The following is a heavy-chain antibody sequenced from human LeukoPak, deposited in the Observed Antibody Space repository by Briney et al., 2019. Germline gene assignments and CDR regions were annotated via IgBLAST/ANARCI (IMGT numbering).Heavy chain of an antibody. CDR2: ISYDRSNE. J-gene: IGHJ6*02. V-gene: IGHV3-30-3*01. Sequence: GGSLRLSCAASGFTFSSYAMHWVRQAPGKGLEWVAVISYDRSNEYYADSVKGRFTISRDNSKNTLYLQMNSLRAEDTAVYYCARLTPYYYYGMDVWGQGTTVTVSS. CDR1: GFTFSSYA. CDR3: ARLTPYYYYGMDV.